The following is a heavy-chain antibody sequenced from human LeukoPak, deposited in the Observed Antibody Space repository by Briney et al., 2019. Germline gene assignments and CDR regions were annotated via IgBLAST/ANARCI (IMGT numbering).Heavy chain of an antibody. J-gene: IGHJ4*02. CDR2: IYSGGTT. CDR3: ARWPYSSSYYFDY. D-gene: IGHD6-6*01. V-gene: IGHV3-66*01. Sequence: GGSLRLSCAASGFTVSSNSMSWVRQAPGKGLEWVSIIYSGGTTYYADSVKGRFTISKDNSKNTLYLQMNSLRAEDTAVYYCARWPYSSSYYFDYWGQGTLVTVSS. CDR1: GFTVSSNS.